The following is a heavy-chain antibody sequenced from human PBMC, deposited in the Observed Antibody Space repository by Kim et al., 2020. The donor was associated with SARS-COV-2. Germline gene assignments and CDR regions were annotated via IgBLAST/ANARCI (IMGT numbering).Heavy chain of an antibody. CDR3: ARSPWDDGLDV. CDR2: IYYTGST. D-gene: IGHD1-1*01. Sequence: TLSLTCTVSGGSVNSGAVYWSWIRQHPGKGLEWIGYIYYTGSTSYNPSLMSRLTISIDTSKNQFSLNLSSVTAADSAVYFCARSPWDDGLDVWGQGARVTVSS. V-gene: IGHV4-31*03. J-gene: IGHJ6*02. CDR1: GGSVNSGAVY.